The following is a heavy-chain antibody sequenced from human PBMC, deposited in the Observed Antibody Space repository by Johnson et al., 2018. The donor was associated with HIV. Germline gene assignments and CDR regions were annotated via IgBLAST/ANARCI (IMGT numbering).Heavy chain of an antibody. CDR2: IKQDGSEK. J-gene: IGHJ3*02. D-gene: IGHD3-3*01. V-gene: IGHV3-7*01. CDR3: AREGYYNFWSGDAFDI. Sequence: VQLVESGGGLVQPGGSLRLSCAASGFTFSSYWMSWVRQAPGKGLEWVANIKQDGSEKYYVDSVKGRFTISRDNAKNSLYLQMNSLRAEDTAVYYCAREGYYNFWSGDAFDIWGQGTMVTVSS. CDR1: GFTFSSYW.